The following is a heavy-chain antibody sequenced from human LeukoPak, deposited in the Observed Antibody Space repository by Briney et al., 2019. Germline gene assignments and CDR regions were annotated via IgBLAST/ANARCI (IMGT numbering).Heavy chain of an antibody. V-gene: IGHV3-64*04. Sequence: GGSLRLSCAASGFTFSSYAMHWVRQAPGKRLEHISAISPDGDSTYYADSVKGRFTISRDNAKNSLYLQMNSLRAEDTAVYYCARDSEIAVAGTRWFDPWGQGTLVTVSS. CDR3: ARDSEIAVAGTRWFDP. D-gene: IGHD6-19*01. CDR2: ISPDGDST. J-gene: IGHJ5*02. CDR1: GFTFSSYA.